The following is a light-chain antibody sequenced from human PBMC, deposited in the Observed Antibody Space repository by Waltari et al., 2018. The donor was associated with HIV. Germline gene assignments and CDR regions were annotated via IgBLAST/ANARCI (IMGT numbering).Light chain of an antibody. V-gene: IGLV1-47*01. CDR1: SSNIGSNY. J-gene: IGLJ3*02. CDR2: RNN. Sequence: QSVLTQPPSASGTPGQRVAISCSGSSSNIGSNYVYWYQQLPGTAPTLLIYRNNRRPSGVPDRFSGANAVTSASLAISGLRSEDETSDDCAAWDDSLSGLVCGGGTKLTVL. CDR3: AAWDDSLSGLV.